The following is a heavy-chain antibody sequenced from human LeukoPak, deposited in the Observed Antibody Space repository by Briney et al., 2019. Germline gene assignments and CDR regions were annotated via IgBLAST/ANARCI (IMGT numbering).Heavy chain of an antibody. CDR3: ARDPSTYYYDSSGYPPDY. Sequence: GRSLRLSCAASGFTFSSYGMHWVRQAPGKGLEWVSYISSSSSTIYYADSVKGRFTISRDNAKNSLYLQMNSLRAEDTAVYYCARDPSTYYYDSSGYPPDYWGQGTLVTVSS. V-gene: IGHV3-48*01. J-gene: IGHJ4*02. D-gene: IGHD3-22*01. CDR2: ISSSSSTI. CDR1: GFTFSSYG.